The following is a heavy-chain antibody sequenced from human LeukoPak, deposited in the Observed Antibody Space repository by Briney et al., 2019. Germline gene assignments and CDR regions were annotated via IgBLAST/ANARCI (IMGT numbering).Heavy chain of an antibody. V-gene: IGHV3-23*01. J-gene: IGHJ4*02. CDR3: AKSRGSGSNMARGVNFDY. CDR1: GFTFSSYG. D-gene: IGHD3-10*01. CDR2: ISGSGGST. Sequence: GGTLRLSCAASGFTFSSYGMSWVRQAPGKGLEWVSAISGSGGSTYYADSVKGRFTISRDNSKNTLFLHMNSLRAEDTAVYYCAKSRGSGSNMARGVNFDYWGQGTLVTVSS.